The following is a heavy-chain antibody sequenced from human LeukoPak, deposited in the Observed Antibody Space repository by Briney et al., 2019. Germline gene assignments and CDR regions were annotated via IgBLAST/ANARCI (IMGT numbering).Heavy chain of an antibody. CDR3: ATGLRFLEWLY. D-gene: IGHD3-3*01. V-gene: IGHV1-24*01. CDR2: FDPEDGET. Sequence: ASVKVSCKASGGTFSSYAISWVRQAPGQGLEWMGGFDPEDGETIYAQKFQGRVTMTEDTSTDTAYMELSSLRSEDTAVYYCATGLRFLEWLYWGQGTLVTVSS. J-gene: IGHJ4*02. CDR1: GGTFSSYA.